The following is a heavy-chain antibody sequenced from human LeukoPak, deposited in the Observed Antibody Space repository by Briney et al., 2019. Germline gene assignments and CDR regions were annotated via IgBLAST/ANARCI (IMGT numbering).Heavy chain of an antibody. V-gene: IGHV1-69*06. Sequence: GASVKVSCKASGGTFSNYDISWVRQAPGQGLECMGGIIPIFGTSNYAQKFQGRVTIIADKSTSTAYMELSSLRSEDTAVYYCARRYCTNGVCYHDRGAFDIWGQGTMVTVSS. CDR2: IIPIFGTS. CDR1: GGTFSNYD. J-gene: IGHJ3*02. CDR3: ARRYCTNGVCYHDRGAFDI. D-gene: IGHD2-8*01.